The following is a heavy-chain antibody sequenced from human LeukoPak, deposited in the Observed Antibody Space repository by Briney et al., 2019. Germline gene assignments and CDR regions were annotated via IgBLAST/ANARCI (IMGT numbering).Heavy chain of an antibody. J-gene: IGHJ3*02. D-gene: IGHD6-19*01. CDR3: ARVEGIAVAENAFDI. Sequence: GSLRLSCAASGFTSSDYYMSWIRQAPGKGLEWVSYISSSSSYTNYADSVKGRFTISRDNAKNSLYLQMNSLRAEDTAVYYCARVEGIAVAENAFDIWGQGTMVTVSS. CDR2: ISSSSSYT. CDR1: GFTSSDYY. V-gene: IGHV3-11*06.